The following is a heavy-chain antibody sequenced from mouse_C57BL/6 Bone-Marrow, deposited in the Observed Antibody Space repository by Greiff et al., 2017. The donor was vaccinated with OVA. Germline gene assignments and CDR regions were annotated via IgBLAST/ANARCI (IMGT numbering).Heavy chain of an antibody. CDR2: ISSGSSTI. D-gene: IGHD2-3*01. J-gene: IGHJ1*03. Sequence: VMLVESGGGLVKPGGSLKLSCAASGFTFSDYGMHWVRQAPEKGLEWVAYISSGSSTIYYADTVKGRFTIPRDNAHNTLFLQMRRRRSEDTAMYYLARHGYWRYCDVWGTGTTVTVAS. CDR3: ARHGYWRYCDV. V-gene: IGHV5-17*01. CDR1: GFTFSDYG.